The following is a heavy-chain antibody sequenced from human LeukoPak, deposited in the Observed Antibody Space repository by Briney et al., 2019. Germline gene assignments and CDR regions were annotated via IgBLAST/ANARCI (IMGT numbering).Heavy chain of an antibody. CDR3: ARDNFPPHSSDY. D-gene: IGHD6-13*01. CDR1: GYTFTSYG. J-gene: IGHJ4*02. V-gene: IGHV1-18*01. CDR2: ISAYNGNT. Sequence: ASVKVSCMASGYTFTSYGISWVRQAPGQGLEWMGWISAYNGNTNYAQKLQGRFTMTTDTSTSTAYMELRSLRSDDTAVYYCARDNFPPHSSDYWGQGTLVTVSS.